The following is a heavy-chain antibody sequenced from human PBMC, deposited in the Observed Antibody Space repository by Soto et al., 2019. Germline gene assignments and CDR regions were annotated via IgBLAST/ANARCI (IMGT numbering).Heavy chain of an antibody. CDR3: ARDDYGDYVWYAFDI. J-gene: IGHJ3*02. CDR2: ISSSSSYI. V-gene: IGHV3-21*01. D-gene: IGHD4-17*01. Sequence: EVQLVESGGGLVKPGGSLRLSCAASGFTFSSYSMNWVRQAPGKGLEWVSSISSSSSYIYYADSVKGRFTISRDNAKNSLYLQMNSLRAEDTAVYCCARDDYGDYVWYAFDIWGQGTMVTVSS. CDR1: GFTFSSYS.